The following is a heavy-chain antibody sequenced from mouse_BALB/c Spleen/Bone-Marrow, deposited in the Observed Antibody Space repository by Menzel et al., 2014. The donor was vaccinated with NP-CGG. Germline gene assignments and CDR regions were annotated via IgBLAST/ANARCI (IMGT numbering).Heavy chain of an antibody. D-gene: IGHD2-14*01. V-gene: IGHV1-39*01. CDR2: IDLYYGGT. Sequence: VQLQQSGPELEKPGASVKISCKASGNPFTANNMNWVKQSNGKSLEWIGNIDLYYGGTSYNQKFKGKATLTVDKSSSTAYMQLKSLTSEDSAVYYCARSRYDGTYWYFDVWGAGTTVTVSS. CDR1: GNPFTANN. J-gene: IGHJ1*01. CDR3: ARSRYDGTYWYFDV.